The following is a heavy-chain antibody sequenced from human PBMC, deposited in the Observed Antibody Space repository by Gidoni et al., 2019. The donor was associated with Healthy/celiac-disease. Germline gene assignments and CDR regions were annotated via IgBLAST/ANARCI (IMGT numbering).Heavy chain of an antibody. J-gene: IGHJ6*02. V-gene: IGHV3-21*01. Sequence: EVQLVESGGGLGKPGGSRRRSCEACGFTFSSDSMNWVRQAPGKGLEWVSSISSSSSYIYYADSVKGRFTISRDNAKNSLYLQMNSLRAEDTAVYYCAREDYYYGMDVWGQGTTVTVSS. CDR3: AREDYYYGMDV. CDR1: GFTFSSDS. CDR2: ISSSSSYI.